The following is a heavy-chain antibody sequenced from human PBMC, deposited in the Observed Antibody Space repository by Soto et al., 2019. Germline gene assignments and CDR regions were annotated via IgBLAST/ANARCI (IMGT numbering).Heavy chain of an antibody. Sequence: QITLKESGPTLVKPTQTLTLTCTFSGFSLSTRGVGVGWIRQPPGKALEWLALLYWDDDEGYSPSLKSRLTITKDTFKNQVVLTVTNIDPMDTASYYGAHRPRGYSSYFDYWGQGNLVTVSS. D-gene: IGHD5-18*01. CDR1: GFSLSTRGVG. CDR2: LYWDDDE. CDR3: AHRPRGYSSYFDY. V-gene: IGHV2-5*02. J-gene: IGHJ4*02.